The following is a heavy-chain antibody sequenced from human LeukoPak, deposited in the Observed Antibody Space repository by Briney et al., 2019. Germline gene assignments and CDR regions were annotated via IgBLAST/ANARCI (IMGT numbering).Heavy chain of an antibody. D-gene: IGHD6-13*01. J-gene: IGHJ6*02. CDR1: GYTFTSYG. Sequence: ASVKVSCKASGYTFTSYGISWVRQAPGQGLEWMGWISAYNGNTNYAQKLQGRVTMTTDTSTSTAYMELRSLRSDDTAVYYCARDRGYSSSWFTAVWYYYYGMDVWGQGTTVTVSS. V-gene: IGHV1-18*01. CDR3: ARDRGYSSSWFTAVWYYYYGMDV. CDR2: ISAYNGNT.